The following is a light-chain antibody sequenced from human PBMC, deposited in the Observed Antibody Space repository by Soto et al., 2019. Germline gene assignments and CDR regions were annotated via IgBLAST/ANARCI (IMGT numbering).Light chain of an antibody. CDR2: DAF. CDR1: RTVNNY. V-gene: IGKV3-11*01. CDR3: QQSSDWPPIT. J-gene: IGKJ5*01. Sequence: EIVLTQSPATLSLSPGERATLSCRASRTVNNYLAWYQQKPGQAPRLLIYDAFIRAAGIPARFSGRGSGTDFSLTISNLEPEDFAVYFCQQSSDWPPITFGQGTRVEIK.